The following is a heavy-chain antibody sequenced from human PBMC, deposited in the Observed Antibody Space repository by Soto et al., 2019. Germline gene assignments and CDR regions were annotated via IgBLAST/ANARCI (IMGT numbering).Heavy chain of an antibody. Sequence: EVQLVESGGGLVQPGGSLRLSCAASGFIFSDHYMDWVRQAPGKGLEWVGRTRNKANSYTTDYAASVKGRFTISRDDSKNSLYLQMNSLKIEDTAVYYCARGERRWSGYVLVGRHYYGLDVWGQGTTVTVSS. CDR2: TRNKANSYTT. D-gene: IGHD2-2*01. CDR1: GFIFSDHY. J-gene: IGHJ6*02. V-gene: IGHV3-72*01. CDR3: ARGERRWSGYVLVGRHYYGLDV.